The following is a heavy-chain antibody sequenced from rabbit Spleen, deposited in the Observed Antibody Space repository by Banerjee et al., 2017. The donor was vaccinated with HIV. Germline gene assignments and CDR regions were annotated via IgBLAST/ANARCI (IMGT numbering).Heavy chain of an antibody. D-gene: IGHD4-1*01. CDR1: GFSFSDRDV. Sequence: QEQLEESGGGLVKPEGSLTLTCKASGFSFSDRDVMCWVRQAPGKGLEWIACIYGSNNADINYASWAKGRFTISKTSSTTVTLELTSLTVADTATYFCARGAGGVGRGSSLWGPGTLVTVS. CDR3: ARGAGGVGRGSSL. J-gene: IGHJ4*01. V-gene: IGHV1S45*01. CDR2: IYGSNNADI.